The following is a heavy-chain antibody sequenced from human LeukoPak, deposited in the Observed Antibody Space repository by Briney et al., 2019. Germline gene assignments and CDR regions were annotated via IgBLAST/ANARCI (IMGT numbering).Heavy chain of an antibody. CDR3: ARGPNYDLLTGYYRNYYFMDV. CDR2: IYTSGST. Sequence: SETLSLTCTVSGGSISSYYWSWIRQPAGKGLEWIGRIYTSGSTKYNPSLKSRVTMSVDTSNNQFFLKLTSVTAADTAVYYCARGPNYDLLTGYYRNYYFMDVWGKGTTVTISS. CDR1: GGSISSYY. D-gene: IGHD3-9*01. V-gene: IGHV4-4*07. J-gene: IGHJ6*03.